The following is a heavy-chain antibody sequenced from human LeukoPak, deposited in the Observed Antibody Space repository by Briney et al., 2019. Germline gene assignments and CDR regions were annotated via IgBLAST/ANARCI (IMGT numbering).Heavy chain of an antibody. CDR2: ISSSSSYI. CDR3: ARDLAGAFDI. J-gene: IGHJ3*02. D-gene: IGHD2-15*01. CDR1: GFTFSSYS. Sequence: AGGSLRLSCAASGFTFSSYSMNWVRQAPGEGLEWVSSISSSSSYIYYADSVKGRFTISRDNAKNSLYLQMNSLRAEDTAVYYCARDLAGAFDIWGQGTMVTVSS. V-gene: IGHV3-21*01.